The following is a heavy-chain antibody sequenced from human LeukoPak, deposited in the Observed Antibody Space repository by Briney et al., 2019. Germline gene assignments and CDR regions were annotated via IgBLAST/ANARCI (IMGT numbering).Heavy chain of an antibody. CDR1: GGSISSYY. D-gene: IGHD3-22*01. CDR3: AREDDSSGYLAGYFDY. CDR2: IYYSGST. Sequence: SETLSLTCTVSGGSISSYYWSWIRQPPGKGLEWIGYIYYSGSTNYNPSLKSRVTISVDTSKNQFSLKLSSVTAADTAVYYCAREDDSSGYLAGYFDYWGQGTLVTVSS. V-gene: IGHV4-59*01. J-gene: IGHJ4*02.